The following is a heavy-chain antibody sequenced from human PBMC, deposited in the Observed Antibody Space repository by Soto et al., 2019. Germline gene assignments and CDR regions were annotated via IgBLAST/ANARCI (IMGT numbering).Heavy chain of an antibody. V-gene: IGHV1-2*04. CDR1: GYTFTGYY. CDR2: INPNSGGT. J-gene: IGHJ6*02. CDR3: ARGLTPNYYGIDV. Sequence: ASVKVSCKASGYTFTGYYMHWGRQAPGQGLEWMGWINPNSGGTNYAQKFQGWVTMTRDTSISTAYMELSRLRSDDTAVYYCARGLTPNYYGIDVWGQGTTVTVSS. D-gene: IGHD3-22*01.